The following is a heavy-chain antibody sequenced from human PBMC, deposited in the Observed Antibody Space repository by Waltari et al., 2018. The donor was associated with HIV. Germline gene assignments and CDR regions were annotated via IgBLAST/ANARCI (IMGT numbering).Heavy chain of an antibody. CDR1: GGSISSGSYY. J-gene: IGHJ4*02. CDR3: ARGLEWRRQYYFDY. Sequence: QVQLQESGPGLLKPSQTLSLTCSVSGGSISSGSYYWSWIRQPAGKGLEWIGRIYSSGTTNDTPSLKSRVTISVDTSKNQFSLKVTSVTAADTALYYCARGLEWRRQYYFDYWGQGTLVTVSS. D-gene: IGHD5-12*01. CDR2: IYSSGTT. V-gene: IGHV4-61*02.